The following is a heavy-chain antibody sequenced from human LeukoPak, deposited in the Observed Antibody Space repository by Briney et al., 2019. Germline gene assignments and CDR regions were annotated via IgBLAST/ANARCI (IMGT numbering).Heavy chain of an antibody. CDR2: LSSGRSP. V-gene: IGHV3-21*04. CDR3: ARQLGYCAVGTCYFDS. CDR1: GLTFSSYS. Sequence: PGGSLRLSCAASGLTFSSYSMNWVRQAPGKGLEWISSLSSGRSPSYSDSLEGRLTMSSDNARNTLYLQMDNLRGEDTAMYYCARQLGYCAVGTCYFDSWGHGTQVTVSS. J-gene: IGHJ4*01. D-gene: IGHD2-8*02.